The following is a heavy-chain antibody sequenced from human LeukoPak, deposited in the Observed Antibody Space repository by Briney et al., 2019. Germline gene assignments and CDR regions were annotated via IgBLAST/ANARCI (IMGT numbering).Heavy chain of an antibody. J-gene: IGHJ4*02. V-gene: IGHV1-46*03. CDR2: INPVNGGT. CDR1: GYTFTSYY. D-gene: IGHD2-8*02. CDR3: ARDYTGNGNGGY. Sequence: GASVKVSCKASGYTFTSYYIHWVRQAPGQGLEWMGKINPVNGGTSYAQKFQGRVAMTRDTTTSTVYMEMSSLRSEDTAIYYCARDYTGNGNGGYWGQGTLVTVSS.